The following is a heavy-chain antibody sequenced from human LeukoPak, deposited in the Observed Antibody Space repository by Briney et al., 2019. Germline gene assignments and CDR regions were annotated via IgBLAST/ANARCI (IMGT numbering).Heavy chain of an antibody. Sequence: PSGTLSLTCTVSGGSIGSYYWNWIRQAPGKGLEWIGYIHYSGSTNHNSSLKSRVTISVDTSKNRYSLKLSSVTAADTAVYYCARDGVAGGFDYWGQGTLVTVSS. J-gene: IGHJ4*02. CDR1: GGSIGSYY. CDR3: ARDGVAGGFDY. V-gene: IGHV4-59*01. D-gene: IGHD6-19*01. CDR2: IHYSGST.